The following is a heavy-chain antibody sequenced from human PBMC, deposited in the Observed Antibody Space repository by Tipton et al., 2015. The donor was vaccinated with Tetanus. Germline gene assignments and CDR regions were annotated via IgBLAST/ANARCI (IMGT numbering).Heavy chain of an antibody. CDR1: GFTFDDYA. CDR2: ISWNSGRI. CDR3: ARPGRGIGNWFDP. Sequence: SLRLSCAASGFTFDDYAMQWVRQAPGKGLEWVSGISWNSGRIGYADSVKGRFTISRDNAKNSLYLQMNSLRPDDTALYYCARPGRGIGNWFDPWGQGTLVTVSS. J-gene: IGHJ5*02. V-gene: IGHV3-9*01. D-gene: IGHD1-26*01.